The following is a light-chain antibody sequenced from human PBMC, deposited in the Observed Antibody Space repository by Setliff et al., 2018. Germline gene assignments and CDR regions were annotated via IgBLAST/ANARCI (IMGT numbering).Light chain of an antibody. Sequence: QSALAQPPSASGSPGQSVTISCTGTSSDVGGYNYVSWYQQHPGKAPKLMIYEVSKRPSGVPDRFSGSKSGTSASLAISGLQSEDEADYYCAAWDDSLNGEVFGTGTKVTVL. V-gene: IGLV2-8*01. CDR3: AAWDDSLNGEV. J-gene: IGLJ1*01. CDR2: EVS. CDR1: SSDVGGYNY.